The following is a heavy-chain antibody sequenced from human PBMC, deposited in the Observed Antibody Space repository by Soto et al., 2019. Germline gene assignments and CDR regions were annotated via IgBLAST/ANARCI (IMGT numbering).Heavy chain of an antibody. Sequence: SVKVSCKASGGTFSSYAISWVRQAPGQGLEWMGGIIPIFGTANYAQKFQGRVTITADESTSTAYMELSSLRSEDTAVYYCARASHYYDSSGYLFDWFDPWGQGTLVTVSS. CDR3: ARASHYYDSSGYLFDWFDP. V-gene: IGHV1-69*13. CDR1: GGTFSSYA. J-gene: IGHJ5*02. CDR2: IIPIFGTA. D-gene: IGHD3-22*01.